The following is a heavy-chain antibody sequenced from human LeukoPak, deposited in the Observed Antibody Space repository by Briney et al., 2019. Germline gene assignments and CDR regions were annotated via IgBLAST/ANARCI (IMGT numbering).Heavy chain of an antibody. D-gene: IGHD5-24*01. CDR2: ISAYNGNT. CDR3: ARGDGYNFVAFDI. CDR1: GGTFSSYA. V-gene: IGHV1-18*01. J-gene: IGHJ3*02. Sequence: ASVKVSCKASGGTFSSYAISWVRQAPGQGLEWMGWISAYNGNTNYAQKLQGRVTMTTDTSTSTAYMELSSLRSEDTAVYYCARGDGYNFVAFDIWGQGTMVTVSS.